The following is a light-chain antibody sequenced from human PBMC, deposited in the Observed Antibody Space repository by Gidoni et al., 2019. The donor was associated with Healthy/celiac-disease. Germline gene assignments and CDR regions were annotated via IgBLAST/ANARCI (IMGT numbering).Light chain of an antibody. CDR1: QGIRND. Sequence: AIQMTQPPSSLSASVGDRVTITCRASQGIRNDLGWYQQKPGKAPKLLIYAASSLQSGVPSRFSGSGSGTDFTLTISSLQPEDFATYYRLQDYNYPYTFGQGTKLEIK. J-gene: IGKJ2*01. CDR3: LQDYNYPYT. V-gene: IGKV1-6*01. CDR2: AAS.